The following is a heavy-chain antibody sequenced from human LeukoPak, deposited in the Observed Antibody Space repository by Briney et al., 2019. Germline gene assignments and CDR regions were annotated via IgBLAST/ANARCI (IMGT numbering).Heavy chain of an antibody. D-gene: IGHD3-22*01. CDR3: ARDYYESSGYPPEPYDN. J-gene: IGHJ4*02. CDR2: ISYDGSNK. Sequence: PGGSLRVSCAASGFTFSSYAMLWVRQAPGKGLEWVAVISYDGSNKYYADSVKGRFTISRDNSKNTLYLQMNSLRTEDTAVYYCARDYYESSGYPPEPYDNWGQGTLVTVSS. CDR1: GFTFSSYA. V-gene: IGHV3-30*04.